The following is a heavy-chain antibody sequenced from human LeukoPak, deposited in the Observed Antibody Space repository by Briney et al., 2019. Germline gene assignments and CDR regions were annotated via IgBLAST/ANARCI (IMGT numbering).Heavy chain of an antibody. D-gene: IGHD1-14*01. Sequence: SETLSLTCSVSGGSISSSNYYWGWIRQPPGKGLEWIGSIYYSGITYYNPSLKSRVTISVDTSKNQFSLKLSSVTAADTAVYYCARVPTGGNFDYWGQGNLVTVSS. V-gene: IGHV4-39*01. J-gene: IGHJ4*02. CDR2: IYYSGIT. CDR3: ARVPTGGNFDY. CDR1: GGSISSSNYY.